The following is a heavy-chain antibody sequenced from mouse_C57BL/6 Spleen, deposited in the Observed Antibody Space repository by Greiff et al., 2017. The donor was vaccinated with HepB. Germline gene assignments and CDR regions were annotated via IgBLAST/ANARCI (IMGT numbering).Heavy chain of an antibody. CDR2: IYPRDGST. Sequence: VQVVESDAELVKPGASVKISCKVSGYTFTDHTIHWMKQRPEQGLEWIGYIYPRDGSTKYNEKFKGKATLTADKSSSTAYMQLNSLTSEDSAVYFCAKGTTVSYYFDYWGQGTTLTVSS. CDR1: GYTFTDHT. J-gene: IGHJ2*01. CDR3: AKGTTVSYYFDY. D-gene: IGHD1-1*01. V-gene: IGHV1-78*01.